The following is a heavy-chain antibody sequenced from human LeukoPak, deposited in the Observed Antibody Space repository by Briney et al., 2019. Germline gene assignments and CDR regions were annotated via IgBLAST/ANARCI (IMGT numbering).Heavy chain of an antibody. Sequence: SETLSLTCTVSGDSVSSGGSYYWAWIRQPPGKGLEWIGSFYYTGSTYYNPSLKSRVTVSVDTSKYQLCLEVSSVTAADTAVYYCARRAIAYSSFLYTGAFDPWGQGTLVTVSS. CDR1: GDSVSSGGSYY. J-gene: IGHJ5*02. D-gene: IGHD6-6*01. CDR3: ARRAIAYSSFLYTGAFDP. V-gene: IGHV4-39*01. CDR2: FYYTGST.